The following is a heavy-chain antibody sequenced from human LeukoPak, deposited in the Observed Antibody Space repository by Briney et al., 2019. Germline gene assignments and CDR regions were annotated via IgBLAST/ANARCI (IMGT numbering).Heavy chain of an antibody. CDR3: ARSREMSAYYTYYFDT. V-gene: IGHV3-7*01. CDR1: GFPFSTYW. J-gene: IGHJ4*02. D-gene: IGHD3-3*01. CDR2: IREDGGDI. Sequence: GGSLRLSCAASGFPFSTYWMSWVRQAPGKGLEWVANIREDGGDIYYVDSVKGRFTISRDNAKNSLYLQMISLRADDTAVYYCARSREMSAYYTYYFDTWGQGILVTVSS.